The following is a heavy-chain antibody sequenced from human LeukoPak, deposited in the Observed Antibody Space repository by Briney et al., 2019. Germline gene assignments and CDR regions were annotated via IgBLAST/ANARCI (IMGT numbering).Heavy chain of an antibody. CDR1: GYTFTSYY. V-gene: IGHV1-46*01. CDR3: ARNDILTGYSPEGAFDI. J-gene: IGHJ3*02. Sequence: ASVKVSCKASGYTFTSYYMHWVRQAPGQGLEWMGIINPSGGSTSYAQKFQGRVTMTRDTSTSTVYMELSSPRSEDTAVYYCARNDILTGYSPEGAFDIWGQGTMVTVSS. D-gene: IGHD3-9*01. CDR2: INPSGGST.